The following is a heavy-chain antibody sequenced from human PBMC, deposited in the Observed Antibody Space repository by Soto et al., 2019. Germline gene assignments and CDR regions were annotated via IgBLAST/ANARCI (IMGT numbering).Heavy chain of an antibody. Sequence: EVQLVESGGGLVQPGGSLRLSCAASGFTFSRYAMHWVRQAPGKGLEYVSANANSVKGRFTISRDNSKNTLYLQMGRMAAEMIAEYYGAGGGDYGCYYGMDVWGQGTTVTVSS. CDR3: AGGGDYGCYYGMDV. J-gene: IGHJ6*02. CDR1: GFTFSRYA. V-gene: IGHV3-64*01. D-gene: IGHD4-17*01.